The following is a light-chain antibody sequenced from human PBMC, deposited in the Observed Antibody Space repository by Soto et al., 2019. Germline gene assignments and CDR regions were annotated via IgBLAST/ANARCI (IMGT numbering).Light chain of an antibody. Sequence: QSALTQPASVSGSPGQSIAISCTGTSSDVPKYNLVSWYQQHPGKAPKLIIFEDTKRPSGISNRFSASKSGNTASLRISGLQDEDEADYYCCSYAGLSTWVFGGGTKLTVL. CDR2: EDT. CDR3: CSYAGLSTWV. CDR1: SSDVPKYNL. J-gene: IGLJ3*02. V-gene: IGLV2-23*01.